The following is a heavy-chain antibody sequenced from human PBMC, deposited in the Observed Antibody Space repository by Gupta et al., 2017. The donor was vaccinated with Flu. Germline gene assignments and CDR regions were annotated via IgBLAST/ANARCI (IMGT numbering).Heavy chain of an antibody. Sequence: EEQLVQSGAEVKESGESLKISCKGSGYSFTTHWIGWVRQTPGKGLEWMGIIYPDDSDTRYSPIFQGQVTISVDTSITTAYLEWNNLKASDSGMYYCVTHGRYGSSSYFDFWGQGTLVTVSS. D-gene: IGHD2-2*01. CDR3: VTHGRYGSSSYFDF. CDR2: IYPDDSDT. J-gene: IGHJ4*02. V-gene: IGHV5-51*01. CDR1: GYSFTTHW.